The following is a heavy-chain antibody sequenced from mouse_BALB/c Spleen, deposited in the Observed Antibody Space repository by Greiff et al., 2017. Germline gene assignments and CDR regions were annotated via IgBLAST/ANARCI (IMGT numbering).Heavy chain of an antibody. J-gene: IGHJ4*01. CDR3: ARGGVVATYYYAMDY. CDR2: ILPGSGST. Sequence: QVQLQQSGAELMKPGASVKISCKATGYTFSSYWIEWVKQRPGHGLEWIGEILPGSGSTNYNEKFKGKATFTADTSSNTAYMQLSSLTSEDSAVYYCARGGVVATYYYAMDYWGQGTSVTVSS. D-gene: IGHD1-1*01. V-gene: IGHV1-9*01. CDR1: GYTFSSYW.